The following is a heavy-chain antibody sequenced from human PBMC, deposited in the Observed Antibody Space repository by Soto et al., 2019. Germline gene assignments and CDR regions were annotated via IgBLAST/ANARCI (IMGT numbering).Heavy chain of an antibody. CDR3: ARAAYQDIVVVVAANPGMDG. CDR1: GFTFSSYA. Sequence: GGSLRLSCAASGFTFSSYAMHWVRQAPGKGLEWVAVISYDGSNKYYADSVKGRFTISRDNSKNTLYLQMNSLRAEDTAVYYCARAAYQDIVVVVAANPGMDGWGQGTTVTVSS. V-gene: IGHV3-30-3*01. J-gene: IGHJ6*02. CDR2: ISYDGSNK. D-gene: IGHD2-15*01.